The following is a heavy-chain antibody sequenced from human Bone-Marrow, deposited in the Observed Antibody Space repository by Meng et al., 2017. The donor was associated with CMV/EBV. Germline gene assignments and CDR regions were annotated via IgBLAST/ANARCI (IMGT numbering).Heavy chain of an antibody. J-gene: IGHJ5*02. V-gene: IGHV4-4*02. D-gene: IGHD3-10*01. CDR1: GGSISSSNW. CDR3: ARDYYGSGTRFDP. CDR2: SWHSGPT. Sequence: QVQLQESGPGLVKPSGTLSLTCAVSGGSISSSNWWSWVRQPPEKGLEWIGESWHSGPTNYNPSLKSRVTISVDKSKNQFSLKMTSVTAADTAVYYCARDYYGSGTRFDPWGQGTLVTVSS.